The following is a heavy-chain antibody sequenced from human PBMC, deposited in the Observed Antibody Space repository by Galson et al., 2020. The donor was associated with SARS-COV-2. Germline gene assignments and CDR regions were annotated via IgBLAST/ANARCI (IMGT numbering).Heavy chain of an antibody. CDR3: ARDQFAYGSGGHCYGPYVDY. Sequence: SQTLSLTCAISGDSVSSNSAAWNWIRQSPSRGLEWLGRTYYRSKWYDDYAVSVKSRIAINPDTSKNHFSLHLNSVTPEDTAVYFCARDQFAYGSGGHCYGPYVDYWGQGILVTVSS. J-gene: IGHJ4*02. CDR1: GDSVSSNSAA. CDR2: TYYRSKWYD. V-gene: IGHV6-1*01. D-gene: IGHD2-15*01.